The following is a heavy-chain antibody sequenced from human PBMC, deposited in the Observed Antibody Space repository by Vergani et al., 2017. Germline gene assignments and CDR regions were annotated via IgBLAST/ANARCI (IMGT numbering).Heavy chain of an antibody. CDR2: INPSGGST. V-gene: IGHV1-46*01. D-gene: IGHD6-13*01. CDR1: GYTLTELS. J-gene: IGHJ4*02. Sequence: QVQLVQSGAEVKKPGASVKVSCKVSGYTLTELSMHWVRQAPGQGLEWMGIINPSGGSTSYAQKFQGRVTMTRDTSTSTVYMELSSLRSEDTAVYYCARAGIAAAGGGAFDYWGQGTLVTVSS. CDR3: ARAGIAAAGGGAFDY.